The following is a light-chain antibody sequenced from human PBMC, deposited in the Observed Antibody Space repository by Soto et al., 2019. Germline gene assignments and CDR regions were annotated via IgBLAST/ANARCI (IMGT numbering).Light chain of an antibody. J-gene: IGKJ1*01. CDR3: HLKT. CDR1: QSVSSSY. CDR2: GAS. Sequence: EIVLTQSPGTLSLSPGERATLSCRASQSVSSSYLAWYQQKPGHAPRLLIYGASSRATGIPDRFSGSGSGTDFTLTISRLEPEDFAVYYCHLKTFGQGTKVDIK. V-gene: IGKV3-20*01.